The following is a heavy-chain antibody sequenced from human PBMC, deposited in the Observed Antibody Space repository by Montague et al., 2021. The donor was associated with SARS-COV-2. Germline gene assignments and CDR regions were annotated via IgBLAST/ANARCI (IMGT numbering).Heavy chain of an antibody. CDR1: RDSITNSH. D-gene: IGHD4-11*01. V-gene: IGHV4-59*01. CDR2: FLPTGDS. J-gene: IGHJ4*01. CDR3: ARVPAVTKVSGATIDF. Sequence: SETLSLTCIVSRDSITNSHWGRVRQPPGKGLAWMTYFLPTGDSNHNPSLRSRITTSVDTATNQFSLSLRSVTAADSARYFCARVPAVTKVSGATIDFWGHGILVTVSS.